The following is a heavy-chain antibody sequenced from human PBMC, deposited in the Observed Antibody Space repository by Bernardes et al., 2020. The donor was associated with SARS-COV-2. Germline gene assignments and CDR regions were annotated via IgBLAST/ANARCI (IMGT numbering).Heavy chain of an antibody. CDR2: IYWNDDK. V-gene: IGHV2-5*01. J-gene: IGHJ3*02. CDR3: AHNQIVPAAMDAFDI. CDR1: GFSLSTSGVG. Sequence: SGPTLVKPTQTLTLTCTFSGFSLSTSGVGVGWIRQPPGKALEWLALIYWNDDKRYSPSLKSRLTITKDTSKNQVVLTMTNMDPVDTATYYCAHNQIVPAAMDAFDIWGQGTMVTVSS. D-gene: IGHD2-2*01.